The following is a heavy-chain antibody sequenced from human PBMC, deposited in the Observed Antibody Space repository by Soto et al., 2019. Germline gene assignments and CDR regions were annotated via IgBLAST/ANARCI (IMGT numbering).Heavy chain of an antibody. D-gene: IGHD6-19*01. CDR2: ISGSGATT. CDR1: GFTFSTYA. J-gene: IGHJ4*02. Sequence: EVQLLESGGGLVQPGGSLRLSCAASGFTFSTYAMSWVRQAPGKGLEWVSVISGSGATTYYADSVKGRFTISRDNSKNTLSLQMNSLRADDTAVYYCAKGGVAVAGRTSHFDSWGQGTLVTVSS. V-gene: IGHV3-23*01. CDR3: AKGGVAVAGRTSHFDS.